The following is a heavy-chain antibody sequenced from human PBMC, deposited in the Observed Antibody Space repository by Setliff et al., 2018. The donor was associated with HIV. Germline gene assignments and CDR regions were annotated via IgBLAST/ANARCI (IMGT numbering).Heavy chain of an antibody. J-gene: IGHJ3*02. V-gene: IGHV4-38-2*01. Sequence: SETLSLTCGVSGYSISSGYYWGWIRQPPGKGLEWIGSIYYSGSTYYNPSLKSRVTISADTSKNQFSLKLSSVTAADTAVYYCARVGDFYDTSGYYSVLDAFDIWGQGTMVTVSS. CDR2: IYYSGST. CDR1: GYSISSGYY. D-gene: IGHD3-22*01. CDR3: ARVGDFYDTSGYYSVLDAFDI.